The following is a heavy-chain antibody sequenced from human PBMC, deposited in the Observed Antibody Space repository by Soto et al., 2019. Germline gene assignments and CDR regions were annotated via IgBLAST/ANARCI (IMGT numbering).Heavy chain of an antibody. Sequence: ASVKVSCKASGYAFSNYGIHWVRQAPGQRLEWTGLINAGNGNTKYSQKFQGRVTLTRDTSASTAYMELSSLRSEDTAVYYCASCEEKSVTCSACQVGFDYWGQGTLVTVSS. CDR3: ASCEEKSVTCSACQVGFDY. CDR2: INAGNGNT. D-gene: IGHD4-4*01. J-gene: IGHJ4*02. CDR1: GYAFSNYG. V-gene: IGHV1-3*01.